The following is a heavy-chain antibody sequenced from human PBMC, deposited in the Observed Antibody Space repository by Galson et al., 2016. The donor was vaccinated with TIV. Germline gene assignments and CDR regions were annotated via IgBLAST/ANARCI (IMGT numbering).Heavy chain of an antibody. CDR1: GFIFDDYG. V-gene: IGHV3-9*01. CDR3: ARASMGGDSNPIDY. J-gene: IGHJ4*02. CDR2: INWNSANI. Sequence: SLRLSCAVSGFIFDDYGMHWVRQPPGKGLEWVTGINWNSANIVYADSVKGRFTISRDNAKNSLYRQMNSLTTEDTAFYFCARASMGGDSNPIDYWGQGILVTVPS. D-gene: IGHD4-11*01.